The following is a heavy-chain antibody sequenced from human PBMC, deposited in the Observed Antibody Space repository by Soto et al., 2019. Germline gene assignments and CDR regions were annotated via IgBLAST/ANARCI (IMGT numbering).Heavy chain of an antibody. D-gene: IGHD5-12*01. J-gene: IGHJ4*02. CDR3: GRIYGGYDLVDY. CDR2: IAQDGITK. CDR1: GFTFSNYW. V-gene: IGHV3-7*01. Sequence: GGSLRLSCAASGFTFSNYWMSWVRQAPGKELEWVANIAQDGITKYYLDSVKGRFTISRDNAKNSLFLQMNSLRAEDAAVYYRGRIYGGYDLVDYWGQGTLVTVSS.